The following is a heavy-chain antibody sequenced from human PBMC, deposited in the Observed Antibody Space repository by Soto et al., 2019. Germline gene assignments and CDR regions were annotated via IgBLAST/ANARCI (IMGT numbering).Heavy chain of an antibody. J-gene: IGHJ4*02. V-gene: IGHV3-48*02. Sequence: GGSLRLSCAASGFTFSSYSMNWVRQAPGKGLEWVSYISSSSSTIYYADSVKGRFTISRDNAKNSLYLQMNSLRDEDTAVYYCASICSSTSCYMWGIDYWGQGTLVTVSS. D-gene: IGHD2-2*02. CDR3: ASICSSTSCYMWGIDY. CDR1: GFTFSSYS. CDR2: ISSSSSTI.